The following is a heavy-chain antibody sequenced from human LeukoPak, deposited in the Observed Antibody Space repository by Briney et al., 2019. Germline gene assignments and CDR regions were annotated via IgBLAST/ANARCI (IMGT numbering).Heavy chain of an antibody. CDR3: ARALSG. J-gene: IGHJ4*02. CDR1: GFTFSNYW. Sequence: GGSLRLSCAASGFTFSNYWMHWVCQAPGKGLEWVANIKQDGSEKYYVGSVKGRFSISRDNAKNSVYLQMNSLRAEDTAVYYCARALSGWGQGTLVTVSS. CDR2: IKQDGSEK. D-gene: IGHD3-3*01. V-gene: IGHV3-7*03.